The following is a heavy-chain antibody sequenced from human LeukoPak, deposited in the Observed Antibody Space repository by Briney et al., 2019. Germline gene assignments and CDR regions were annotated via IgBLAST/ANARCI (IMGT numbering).Heavy chain of an antibody. CDR3: AKSPPGIAVAGTFLSY. V-gene: IGHV3-30*18. CDR2: ISYDGSNK. D-gene: IGHD6-19*01. CDR1: GFTFSSYG. J-gene: IGHJ4*02. Sequence: GRSLRLSCAASGFTFSSYGMHWVRQAPGKGLEWVAVISYDGSNKYYADSVKGRFTISRDNSKNTLYLQMNSLRAEDTAVYYRAKSPPGIAVAGTFLSYWGQGTLVTVSS.